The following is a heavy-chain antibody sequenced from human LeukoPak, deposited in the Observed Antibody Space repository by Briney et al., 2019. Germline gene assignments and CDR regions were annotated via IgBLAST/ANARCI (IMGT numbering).Heavy chain of an antibody. D-gene: IGHD4-23*01. V-gene: IGHV1-24*01. CDR3: ARGSTATVVTTFDY. CDR2: FDPEDGET. Sequence: ASVKVSCKVSGYTLTELSMHWVRQAPGKGLEWMGGFDPEDGETIYAQKFQGRVTMTRDMSTSTVYMELSSLRSEDTAVYYCARGSTATVVTTFDYWGQGTLVTVSS. J-gene: IGHJ4*02. CDR1: GYTLTELS.